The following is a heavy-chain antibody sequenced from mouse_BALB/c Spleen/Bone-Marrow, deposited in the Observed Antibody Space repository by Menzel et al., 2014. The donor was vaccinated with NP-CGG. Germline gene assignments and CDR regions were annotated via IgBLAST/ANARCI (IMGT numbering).Heavy chain of an antibody. CDR2: IHYSGST. V-gene: IGHV3-1*02. CDR3: ARGENYGYDGFAY. Sequence: EVQLQESGPDLVKPSQSLSLTCTVTGYSITSGYSWHWIRQFPGNKLEWMGYIHYSGSTNYNPSLKSRISITRDTYKNQFFLQLISVTTEDTATYYCARGENYGYDGFAYWGQGTLVTVSA. CDR1: GYSITSGYS. D-gene: IGHD2-2*01. J-gene: IGHJ3*01.